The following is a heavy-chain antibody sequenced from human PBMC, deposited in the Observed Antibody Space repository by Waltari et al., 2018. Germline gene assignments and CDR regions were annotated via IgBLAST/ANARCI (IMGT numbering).Heavy chain of an antibody. J-gene: IGHJ4*02. CDR3: ARARDEETAMVYFDR. CDR2: IYDAGST. V-gene: IGHV3-66*02. D-gene: IGHD5-18*01. Sequence: EVQLVESGGGLVHRGGSLGLPCAAPGFPGSSNHMNWVRQAPGKGLEWVSLIYDAGSTYYPDSVRGRFTISRDNSKNTVHLQMNSLRVEDTAIYYCARARDEETAMVYFDRWGQGTLVSVSS. CDR1: GFPGSSNH.